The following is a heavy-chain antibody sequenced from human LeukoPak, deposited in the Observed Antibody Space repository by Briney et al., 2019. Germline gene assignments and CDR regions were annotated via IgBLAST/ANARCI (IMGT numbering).Heavy chain of an antibody. CDR1: GFTFSSYA. J-gene: IGHJ4*02. Sequence: GGSLRLSCAASGFTFSSYAMNWVRQAPGKGLEWVSGISNSGGSTYYADSVKGRFTISRDNSKNTLYLKMNSLRAEDTAVYYCAKETSGSFDYWGQGTLVTVYS. V-gene: IGHV3-23*01. CDR2: ISNSGGST. D-gene: IGHD6-25*01. CDR3: AKETSGSFDY.